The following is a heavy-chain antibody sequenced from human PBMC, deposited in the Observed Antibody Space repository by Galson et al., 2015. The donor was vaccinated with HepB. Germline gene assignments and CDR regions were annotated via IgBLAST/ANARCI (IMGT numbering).Heavy chain of an antibody. J-gene: IGHJ4*02. D-gene: IGHD6-19*01. CDR3: AHRFVSQWLPRGPADFDY. CDR1: GFSLSTSGVG. Sequence: PALVKPTQTLTLPCTFSGFSLSTSGVGVGWIRQPPGKALEWLALIYWDDDKRYSPSLKSRLTITKDTSKNQVVLTMTNMDPVDTATYYCAHRFVSQWLPRGPADFDYWGQGTLVTVSS. V-gene: IGHV2-5*02. CDR2: IYWDDDK.